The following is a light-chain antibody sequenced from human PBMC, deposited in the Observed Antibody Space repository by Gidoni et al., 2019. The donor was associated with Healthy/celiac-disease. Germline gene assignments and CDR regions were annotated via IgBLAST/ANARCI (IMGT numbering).Light chain of an antibody. CDR1: KLGDKY. V-gene: IGLV3-1*01. Sequence: SYELTQPPSVSVSPGQTASITCSGDKLGDKYACWFQQKPGQSPVVVIYQDSKRPSGIPERFSGSNNGSTATLTISGTQAMDEADYYCQAWDSSTVVFGGGTKLTVL. CDR2: QDS. J-gene: IGLJ2*01. CDR3: QAWDSSTVV.